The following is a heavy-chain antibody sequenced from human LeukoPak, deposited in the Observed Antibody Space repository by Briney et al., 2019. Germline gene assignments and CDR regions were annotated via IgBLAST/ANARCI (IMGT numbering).Heavy chain of an antibody. CDR3: ARDKYTGYETFDY. CDR2: INPNNGGT. D-gene: IGHD5-12*01. CDR1: GYTFTGYY. V-gene: IGHV1-2*02. Sequence: ASGKVSCKASGYTFTGYYIHWVRQAPGQGLEWMGWINPNNGGTNYAQKFQGRVTMTRDTSISTAYMELNRLTSDDTAVYYCARDKYTGYETFDYWGQGTPVTVSS. J-gene: IGHJ4*02.